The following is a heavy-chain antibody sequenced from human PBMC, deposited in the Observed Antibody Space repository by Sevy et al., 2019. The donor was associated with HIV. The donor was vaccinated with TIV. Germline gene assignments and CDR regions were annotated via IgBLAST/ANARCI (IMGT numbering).Heavy chain of an antibody. V-gene: IGHV4-4*07. CDR3: ARDNSGYCSSTSCSGYYYYGMDV. D-gene: IGHD2-2*01. J-gene: IGHJ6*02. Sequence: SETLSLTCTVSGGSISSYYWSWIRQPAGKGLEWIGRIYTSGSTNYNPSLKSRVTMSVDTSKNRFSLKLGSVTAADTAVYYCARDNSGYCSSTSCSGYYYYGMDVWGQGTTVTVSS. CDR1: GGSISSYY. CDR2: IYTSGST.